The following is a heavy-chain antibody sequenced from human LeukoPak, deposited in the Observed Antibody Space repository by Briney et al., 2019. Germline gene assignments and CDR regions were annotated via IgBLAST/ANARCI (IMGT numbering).Heavy chain of an antibody. CDR3: ARDRDRRYFDY. Sequence: QTGGSLRLSCAASGFSFRSHGMHWVRQAPGKGLEWVAVIWYDASDKYYADSVRGRFTISRDNSKNTLYLQMNSLRAEDTAVYYCARDRDRRYFDYWGQGTLVTVSS. CDR1: GFSFRSHG. CDR2: IWYDASDK. J-gene: IGHJ4*02. V-gene: IGHV3-33*01. D-gene: IGHD1-14*01.